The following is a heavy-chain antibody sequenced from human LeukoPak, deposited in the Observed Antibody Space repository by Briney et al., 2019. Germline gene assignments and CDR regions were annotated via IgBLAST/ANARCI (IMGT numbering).Heavy chain of an antibody. J-gene: IGHJ4*02. CDR1: GVSISNDY. V-gene: IGHV4-59*01. CDR2: VYYGGST. CDR3: ARGPLLPSRFLTDY. Sequence: PSETLSLTCTVSGVSISNDYWSWIRQTPGNGLEWIGYVYYGGSTNHNPSLKSRVTMSLDTSKNQFSLRLSSVTAADTAVYYCARGPLLPSRFLTDYWGQGTLVTVSS. D-gene: IGHD3-3*01.